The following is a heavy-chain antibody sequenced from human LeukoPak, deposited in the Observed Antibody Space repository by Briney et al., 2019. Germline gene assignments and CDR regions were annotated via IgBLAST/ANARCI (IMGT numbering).Heavy chain of an antibody. J-gene: IGHJ4*02. CDR3: ARDLSYSLEY. CDR1: GFTFSSYA. D-gene: IGHD3-10*01. V-gene: IGHV3-74*01. Sequence: GGSLRLSCAASGFTFSSYAMHWVRQAPGKGLVWVSRIKGDGSSTTYADSVKGRFTISRDNAKNTLYLQMNSLRAEDTAVYYCARDLSYSLEYWGQGTLVTVSS. CDR2: IKGDGSST.